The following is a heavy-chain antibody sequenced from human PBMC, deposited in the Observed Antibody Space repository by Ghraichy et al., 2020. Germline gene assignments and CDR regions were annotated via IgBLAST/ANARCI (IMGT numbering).Heavy chain of an antibody. CDR1: GFSLSTSGVG. V-gene: IGHV2-5*01. Sequence: SGPTLVKPTQTLTLTCTFSGFSLSTSGVGVGWIRQPPGKALEWLALIYWNDDKRYSPSLKSRLTITKDTSKNQVVLTMTNMDPVDTATYYCAHRQDGSEPDAFDIWGQGTMVTVSS. J-gene: IGHJ3*02. CDR3: AHRQDGSEPDAFDI. D-gene: IGHD3-10*01. CDR2: IYWNDDK.